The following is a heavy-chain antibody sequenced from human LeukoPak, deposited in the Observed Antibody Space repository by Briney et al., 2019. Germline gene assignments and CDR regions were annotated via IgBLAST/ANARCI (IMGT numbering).Heavy chain of an antibody. J-gene: IGHJ5*02. CDR1: GFTFSSYW. V-gene: IGHV3-7*01. CDR3: ARSGYPMNNWFDP. CDR2: IKQDGSGK. D-gene: IGHD3-22*01. Sequence: QAGGSLRLSCAASGFTFSSYWMSWVRQAPGRGLEWVANIKQDGSGKNYVDSVKGRFTISRDNAKNSLYLQMNSLRAEDTAVYYCARSGYPMNNWFDPWGQGTLVTVSS.